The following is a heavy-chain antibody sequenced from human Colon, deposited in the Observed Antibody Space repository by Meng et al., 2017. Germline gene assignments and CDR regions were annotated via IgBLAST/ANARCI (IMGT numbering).Heavy chain of an antibody. CDR3: ARLVPGSYYFDY. D-gene: IGHD6-13*01. Sequence: QVQLQESGPGLAKPSETLSLPCTGSGGSINTYYWSWIRQPPGKGLEWIGYIFYSGITNYNPSLKSRVTISVDTSKNQFSLKLSSVTAADTAVYYCARLVPGSYYFDYWGQGTLVTVSS. CDR1: GGSINTYY. V-gene: IGHV4-59*01. J-gene: IGHJ4*02. CDR2: IFYSGIT.